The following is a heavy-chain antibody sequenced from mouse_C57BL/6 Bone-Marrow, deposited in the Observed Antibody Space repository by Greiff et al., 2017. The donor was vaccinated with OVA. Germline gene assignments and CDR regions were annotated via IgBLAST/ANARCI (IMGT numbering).Heavy chain of an antibody. J-gene: IGHJ3*01. CDR1: GYTFTEYT. CDR3: ARHERGTGPFAY. V-gene: IGHV1-62-2*01. CDR2: FYPGSGSI. Sequence: VQVVESGAELVKPGASVKLSCKASGYTFTEYTIHWVKQRSGQGLEWIGWFYPGSGSIKYNEKFKDKATLTADKSSSTVYMELSRMTSEDSAVYFCARHERGTGPFAYWGQGTLVTVSA. D-gene: IGHD4-1*01.